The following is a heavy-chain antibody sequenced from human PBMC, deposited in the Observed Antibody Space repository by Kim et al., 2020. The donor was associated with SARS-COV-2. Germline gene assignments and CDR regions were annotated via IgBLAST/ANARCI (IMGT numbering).Heavy chain of an antibody. CDR1: GFTFGDYA. CDR3: TRQYGYSSSSHRGDFDY. J-gene: IGHJ4*02. V-gene: IGHV3-49*04. Sequence: GGSLRLSCTASGFTFGDYAMSWVRQAPGKGLEWVGFIRSKAYGGTTEYAASVKGRFTISRDDSKSIAYLQMNSLKTEDTAVYYCTRQYGYSSSSHRGDFDYWGQGTLFTVSS. D-gene: IGHD6-13*01. CDR2: IRSKAYGGTT.